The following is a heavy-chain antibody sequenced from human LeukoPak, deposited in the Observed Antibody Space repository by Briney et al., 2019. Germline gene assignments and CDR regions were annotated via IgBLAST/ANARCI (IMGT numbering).Heavy chain of an antibody. CDR1: GFTLSTNA. CDR3: ARDGHGSGSF. Sequence: GGSLRLSCLTSGFTLSTNAMSWVRQAPGKGLEWISGISGSGASTYYADSVKGRFTISRDDSRNTLYLQMNSLRAEDTAVYYCARDGHGSGSFWGQGTLVTVSS. CDR2: ISGSGAST. V-gene: IGHV3-23*01. D-gene: IGHD3-10*01. J-gene: IGHJ4*02.